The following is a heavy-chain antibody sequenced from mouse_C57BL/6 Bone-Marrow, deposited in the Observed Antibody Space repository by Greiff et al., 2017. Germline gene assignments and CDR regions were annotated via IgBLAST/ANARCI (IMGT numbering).Heavy chain of an antibody. D-gene: IGHD2-1*01. CDR3: ARVIYYGNDY. CDR2: IDPSDSYT. Sequence: MPGQGLEWIGEIDPSDSYTNYNQKFKGKSTLTVDKSSRTAYMQLSSLTSEDSAVYYCARVIYYGNDYWGHGTTLPVSS. V-gene: IGHV1-69*01. J-gene: IGHJ2*01.